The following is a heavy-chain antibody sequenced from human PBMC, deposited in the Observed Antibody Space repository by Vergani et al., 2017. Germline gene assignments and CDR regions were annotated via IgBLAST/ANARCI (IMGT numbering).Heavy chain of an antibody. V-gene: IGHV4-59*08. Sequence: QMQLRESGPGLVKPSETLSLNCLVSGGSMSSYYLIWVRQAPGKGLEWIGYMYNRRFSNYNPSLKSRVTISVDTSKNQFSLKLSSVTAADTAVYFCARHSTVEWLVKLGWIDPWGQGILVTVSS. CDR1: GGSMSSYY. D-gene: IGHD6-19*01. CDR2: MYNRRFS. J-gene: IGHJ5*02. CDR3: ARHSTVEWLVKLGWIDP.